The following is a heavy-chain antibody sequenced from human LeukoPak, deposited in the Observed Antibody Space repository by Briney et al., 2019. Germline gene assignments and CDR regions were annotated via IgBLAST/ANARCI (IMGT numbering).Heavy chain of an antibody. CDR1: GFTFSSYA. CDR2: IKQGGSQK. D-gene: IGHD4-17*01. J-gene: IGHJ4*02. Sequence: GGSLRLSCAASGFTFSSYAMMWVRQAPGKGLEWVANIKQGGSQKYYVDSVKGRFTISRDDAKSTLFLQMNNLRAEDSALYYCARGPNFGDYVDFLDSWGQGTLVTVSS. V-gene: IGHV3-7*03. CDR3: ARGPNFGDYVDFLDS.